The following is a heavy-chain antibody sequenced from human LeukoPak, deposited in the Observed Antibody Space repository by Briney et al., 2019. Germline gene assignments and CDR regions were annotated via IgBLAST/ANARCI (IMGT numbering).Heavy chain of an antibody. CDR2: MNPNSGNT. CDR3: ARDPGSYYSHFDY. D-gene: IGHD1-26*01. Sequence: ASVKVSCKASGYTFTSYDINWVRQATGQGLEWMGWMNPNSGNTGYAQKFQGRVTMTRNTSISTAYMELRSLRSDDTAVYYCARDPGSYYSHFDYWGQGTLVTVSS. V-gene: IGHV1-8*01. J-gene: IGHJ4*02. CDR1: GYTFTSYD.